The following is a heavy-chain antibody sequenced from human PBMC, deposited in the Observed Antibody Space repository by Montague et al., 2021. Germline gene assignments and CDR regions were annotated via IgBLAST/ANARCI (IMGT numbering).Heavy chain of an antibody. V-gene: IGHV4-39*01. CDR3: TRPGGYCTNDTCYFWFAP. Sequence: SETLSLTCTVSGGSISRSSYYWGWIRQPPGKGLEWIGSIYSSGSTYHNPSLKSRVTISADTSKNQFSLKLSSVTAADTAVYYCTRPGGYCTNDTCYFWFAPWGQGILVTVFS. CDR2: IYSSGST. J-gene: IGHJ5*02. D-gene: IGHD2-8*01. CDR1: GGSISRSSYY.